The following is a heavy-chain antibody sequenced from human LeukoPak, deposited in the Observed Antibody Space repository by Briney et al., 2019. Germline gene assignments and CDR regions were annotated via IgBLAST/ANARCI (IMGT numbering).Heavy chain of an antibody. CDR3: AKALRVVVVADAFDI. CDR1: GFTFDGYA. CDR2: ISGSGGST. J-gene: IGHJ3*02. V-gene: IGHV3-23*01. Sequence: GGSLRLSCAASGFTFDGYAVNWVRQAPGKGLEWVSAISGSGGSTYYADSVKGRFTISRDNSKNTLYLQMNSLRAEDTAVYYCAKALRVVVVADAFDIWGQGTMVTVSS. D-gene: IGHD2-15*01.